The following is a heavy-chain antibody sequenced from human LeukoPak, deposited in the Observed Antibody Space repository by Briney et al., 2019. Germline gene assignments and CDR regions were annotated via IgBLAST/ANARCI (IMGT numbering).Heavy chain of an antibody. D-gene: IGHD3-10*01. V-gene: IGHV3-30-3*01. J-gene: IGHJ4*02. CDR1: GFTFSSYA. CDR3: ATHYYGSGSYYNALDY. CDR2: ISYDGSNK. Sequence: QPGGSLRLSCAASGFTFSSYAMHWVRQAPGKGLEWVAVISYDGSNKYYADSVKGRFTISRDNSKNTLYLQMNSLRAEDTAVYYCATHYYGSGSYYNALDYWGQGTLVTVSS.